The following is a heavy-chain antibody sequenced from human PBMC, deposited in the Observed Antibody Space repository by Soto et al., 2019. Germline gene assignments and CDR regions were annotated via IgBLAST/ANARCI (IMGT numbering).Heavy chain of an antibody. V-gene: IGHV3-23*01. CDR1: GFTFSSYA. CDR2: ISGSGGST. CDR3: ASHIVVVPAVPDPDY. D-gene: IGHD2-2*01. Sequence: HPGGSLRLSCAASGFTFSSYAMSWVRQAPGKGLEWVSAISGSGGSTYYADSVKGRFTISRDNSKNTLYLQMNSLRAEDTVVYYCASHIVVVPAVPDPDYWGQGTLVTVSS. J-gene: IGHJ4*02.